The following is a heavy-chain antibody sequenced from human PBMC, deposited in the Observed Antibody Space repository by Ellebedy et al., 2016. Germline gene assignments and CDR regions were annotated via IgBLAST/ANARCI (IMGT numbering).Heavy chain of an antibody. J-gene: IGHJ4*02. D-gene: IGHD6-19*01. CDR3: ARGLPQWG. V-gene: IGHV3-53*01. CDR2: IYNDDST. CDR1: GFTVSSNH. Sequence: GGSLRLSCAASGFTVSSNHMSWVRQAAGEGLEWVSIIYNDDSTFYADSVKGRFTISRDNAKNTLYLQMNSLTADDTAVYYCARGLPQWGWGQGTLVTVSS.